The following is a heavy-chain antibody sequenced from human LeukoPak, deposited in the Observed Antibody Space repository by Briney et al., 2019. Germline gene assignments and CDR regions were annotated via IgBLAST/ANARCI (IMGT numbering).Heavy chain of an antibody. CDR1: GFTFSSYA. D-gene: IGHD3-9*01. CDR3: AKDRRRDDVLTGSFSG. CDR2: ISGSDGTT. Sequence: GGSLRLSCAASGFTFSSYAMSWVRQAPGKGLEWVSSISGSDGTTYYADSVKGRFTISRDNSRNTMYLQMNSLRAVDTAVYYCAKDRRRDDVLTGSFSGWGQGTLVTVSS. J-gene: IGHJ4*02. V-gene: IGHV3-23*01.